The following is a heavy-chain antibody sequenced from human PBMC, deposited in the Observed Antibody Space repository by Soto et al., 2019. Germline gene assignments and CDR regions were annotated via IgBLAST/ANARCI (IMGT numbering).Heavy chain of an antibody. D-gene: IGHD3-22*01. CDR2: IYYSGST. J-gene: IGHJ6*02. CDR3: ARVRQDSSGYKYYYGMDV. V-gene: IGHV4-30-4*01. Sequence: SETLSLTCTVSGGSISSGDYYWSWIRQPPGKGLEWIGYIYYSGSTYYNPSLKSRVTISVDTSKNQFSLKLSSVTAADTAVYYCARVRQDSSGYKYYYGMDVWGQGTTVTVSS. CDR1: GGSISSGDYY.